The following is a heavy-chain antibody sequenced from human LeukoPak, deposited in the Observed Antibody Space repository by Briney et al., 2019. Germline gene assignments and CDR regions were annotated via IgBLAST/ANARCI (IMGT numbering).Heavy chain of an antibody. J-gene: IGHJ4*02. Sequence: KFGESLKISCKGSGYSFTSYWIGWVRQMPGKGLEWMGVIYPGDSDTRYSPSFQGQVTISADKSISTAYLQWSSLKASDTAMYYRARHAGYSSSWPIDYWGQGTLVTVSS. CDR2: IYPGDSDT. V-gene: IGHV5-51*01. D-gene: IGHD6-13*01. CDR1: GYSFTSYW. CDR3: ARHAGYSSSWPIDY.